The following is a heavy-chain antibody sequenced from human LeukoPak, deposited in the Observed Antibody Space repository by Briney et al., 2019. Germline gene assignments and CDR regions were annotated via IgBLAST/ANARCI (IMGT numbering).Heavy chain of an antibody. Sequence: PSETLSLTCAVYGGSFSGYYWSWIRQPPGKGLERIGEINHSGSTNYNPSLKSRVTISVDTSKNQFSLKLSSVTAADTAVYYCARGSSIAVAGTLNYWGQGTLVTVSS. V-gene: IGHV4-34*01. J-gene: IGHJ4*02. CDR3: ARGSSIAVAGTLNY. CDR1: GGSFSGYY. D-gene: IGHD6-19*01. CDR2: INHSGST.